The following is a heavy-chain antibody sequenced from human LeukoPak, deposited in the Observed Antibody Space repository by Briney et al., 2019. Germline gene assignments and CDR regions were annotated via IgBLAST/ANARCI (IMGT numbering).Heavy chain of an antibody. CDR2: ISSGSSYI. Sequence: GGSLRLSCAASGFTFSNYNMNWVRQAPGKGLEWVSSISSGSSYIFYADSVKGRFTISRDNAKNSLYLQMDSLRVEDTALYYCARYSGTYRDYWGQGTLVTVSS. J-gene: IGHJ4*02. V-gene: IGHV3-21*01. CDR1: GFTFSNYN. CDR3: ARYSGTYRDY. D-gene: IGHD1-26*01.